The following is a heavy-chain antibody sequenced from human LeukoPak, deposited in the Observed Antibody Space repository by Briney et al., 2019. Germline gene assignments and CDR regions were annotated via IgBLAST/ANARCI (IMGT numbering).Heavy chain of an antibody. CDR2: IYYSGST. D-gene: IGHD6-13*01. CDR1: GDSISTSSYY. CDR3: ARGFGSSWPTYYYYYYMDV. J-gene: IGHJ6*03. Sequence: SETLSLTCSVSGDSISTSSYYWGWIRQPPGKGLEWIGTIYYSGSTYYNPSLTSRVTISVDTSKNQFSLKLSSVTAADTAVYYCARGFGSSWPTYYYYYYMDVWGKGTTVTVSS. V-gene: IGHV4-39*01.